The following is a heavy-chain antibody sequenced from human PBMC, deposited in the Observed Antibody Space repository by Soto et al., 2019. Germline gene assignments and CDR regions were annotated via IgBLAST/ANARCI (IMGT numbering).Heavy chain of an antibody. CDR2: INSDGSST. CDR1: GFTFSSYW. D-gene: IGHD2-21*02. CDR3: AIVYCGGDCSPIDC. Sequence: VQLVESGGGLVQPGGSLRLSCAASGFTFSSYWMHWVRQVPWKVLVWVSRINSDGSSTNYADSVKGRFTISRDNAKNTLYLQMNSLRVEHTAVYYCAIVYCGGDCSPIDCWGQGTLVTVSS. V-gene: IGHV3-74*01. J-gene: IGHJ4*02.